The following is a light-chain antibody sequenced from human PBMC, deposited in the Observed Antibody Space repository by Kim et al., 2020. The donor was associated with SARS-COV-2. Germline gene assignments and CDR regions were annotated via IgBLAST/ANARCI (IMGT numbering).Light chain of an antibody. J-gene: IGLJ3*02. Sequence: SSELTQDPAVSVALGQTVRITCHGDSLTNYYATWYQQKPGQAPILVMYDRNKRPSGVPGRFSGSFSGNTASLTITGAQAEDEADFYYSSRDSSGDHPVFGGGTKLTVL. V-gene: IGLV3-19*01. CDR3: SSRDSSGDHPV. CDR2: DRN. CDR1: SLTNYY.